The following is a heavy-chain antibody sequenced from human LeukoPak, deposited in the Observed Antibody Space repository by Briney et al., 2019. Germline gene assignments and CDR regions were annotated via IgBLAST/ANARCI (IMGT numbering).Heavy chain of an antibody. CDR2: IYHSGST. J-gene: IGHJ4*02. CDR1: GGSISGYY. CDR3: ARFFWGRSKRLDY. D-gene: IGHD3-3*01. Sequence: SETLSLTCTVSGGSISGYYWSWIRQPPGKGLEWIGYIYHSGSTIYNPSLKSRFTMSVDPSKNQFSLKLSSVTAADTAVYYCARFFWGRSKRLDYWGQGTVVTVSS. V-gene: IGHV4-59*08.